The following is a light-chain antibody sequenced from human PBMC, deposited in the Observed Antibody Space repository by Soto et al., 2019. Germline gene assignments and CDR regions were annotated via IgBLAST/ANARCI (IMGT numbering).Light chain of an antibody. Sequence: IVLTQSPVTLSLSPGEVATLSCGASQTITFNFLAWYQQKPGLAPRLLVYDSSIRADGIQDRYSGSVSGTDVALTISTLEPDDFAMYFCQHYSDLNPTFGGGTRV. CDR2: DSS. CDR3: QHYSDLNPT. V-gene: IGKV3D-20*01. J-gene: IGKJ4*01. CDR1: QTITFNF.